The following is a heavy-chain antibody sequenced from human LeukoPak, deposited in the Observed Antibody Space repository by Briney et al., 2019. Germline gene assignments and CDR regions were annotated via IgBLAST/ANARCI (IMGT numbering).Heavy chain of an antibody. CDR1: GFTVSSNH. CDR3: ARGPAGYN. V-gene: IGHV3-53*01. CDR2: IYSGGST. D-gene: IGHD1-1*01. J-gene: IGHJ4*02. Sequence: GGSLRLSCAASGFTVSSNHMSWVRQAPGEGLEWVSVIYSGGSTDYADSVKGRFTISRDNLKNTLYLQMNSLRAEDTAVYYCARGPAGYNWGQGTLVTFSS.